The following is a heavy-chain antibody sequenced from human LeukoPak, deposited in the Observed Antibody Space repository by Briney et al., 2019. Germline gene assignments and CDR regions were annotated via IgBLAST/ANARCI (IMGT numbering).Heavy chain of an antibody. V-gene: IGHV3-23*01. D-gene: IGHD3-9*01. J-gene: IGHJ4*02. CDR2: ISGSGGST. CDR1: GFTFSSYA. Sequence: GGSLRLSCAASGFTFSSYAMSWVRQAPGKGLEWVSAISGSGGSTYYADSVKGRFTISRDNSKNTLYLQMNSLRAEDTAVYYCARTARNALTGYWFDYWGQGTLVTVSS. CDR3: ARTARNALTGYWFDY.